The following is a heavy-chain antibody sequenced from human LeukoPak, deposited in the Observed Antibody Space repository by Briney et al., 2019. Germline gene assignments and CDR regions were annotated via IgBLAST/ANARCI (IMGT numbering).Heavy chain of an antibody. CDR2: IQSGGST. CDR1: GFTVSSNY. V-gene: IGHV3-66*01. Sequence: GGSLRLSCAASGFTVSSNYMNWVRQAPGKGLEWVSIIQSGGSTYYADSVKGRFTISRDNSKNTLYLQMNSLRAEDTAVYYCSKKGQNEDYGKPDWGQGTLVTVSS. CDR3: SKKGQNEDYGKPD. J-gene: IGHJ4*02. D-gene: IGHD4-17*01.